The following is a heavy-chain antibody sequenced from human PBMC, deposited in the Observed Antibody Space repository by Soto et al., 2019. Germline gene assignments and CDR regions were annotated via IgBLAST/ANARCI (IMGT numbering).Heavy chain of an antibody. D-gene: IGHD3-9*01. V-gene: IGHV3-21*01. CDR2: ISSSSSYI. CDR3: ARGPLYYDILTGYYSPYFDY. CDR1: GFTFSSYS. Sequence: GGSLRLSCAASGFTFSSYSMNWVRQAPGKGLEWVSSISSSSSYIYYADSVKGRFTISRDNAKNSLYLQMNSLRAEDTAVYYCARGPLYYDILTGYYSPYFDYWGQGTLVTVSS. J-gene: IGHJ4*02.